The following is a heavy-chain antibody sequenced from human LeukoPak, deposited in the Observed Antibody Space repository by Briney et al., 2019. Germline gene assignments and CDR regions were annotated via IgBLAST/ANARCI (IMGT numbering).Heavy chain of an antibody. V-gene: IGHV5-51*01. Sequence: GESLKISCKGSGYRFTSYWIGWVRQMPGKGLEWTGIIYPGDSDTRYSPSFQGQVTISADKSISTAYLQWSSLKASDTAMYYCARQSSLRYFDWWGQGTLVTVSS. CDR1: GYRFTSYW. D-gene: IGHD3-9*01. CDR3: ARQSSLRYFDW. J-gene: IGHJ4*02. CDR2: IYPGDSDT.